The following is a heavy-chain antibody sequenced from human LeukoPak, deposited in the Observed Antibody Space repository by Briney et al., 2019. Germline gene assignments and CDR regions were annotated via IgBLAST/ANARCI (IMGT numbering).Heavy chain of an antibody. CDR3: ARHIGGGIEDMDV. Sequence: SETLSLTCTVSGGSIGTYYWSWIRQSPGKGLEWIGYIYVTGTRYNPYLQSRVTISVDRSRNQFSLKMSSVTAADTAVYYCARHIGGGIEDMDVWGKGTKVIVSS. J-gene: IGHJ6*03. D-gene: IGHD3-16*02. CDR2: IYVTGT. V-gene: IGHV4-59*08. CDR1: GGSIGTYY.